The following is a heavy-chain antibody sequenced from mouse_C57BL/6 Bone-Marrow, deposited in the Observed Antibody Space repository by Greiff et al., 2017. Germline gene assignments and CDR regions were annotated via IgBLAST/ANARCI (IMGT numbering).Heavy chain of an antibody. V-gene: IGHV5-17*01. CDR2: ISSGSSTI. CDR1: GFTFSDYG. D-gene: IGHD3-3*01. CDR3: ARQGLRAMDY. Sequence: VQLKESGGGLVKPGGSLKLSCAASGFTFSDYGMHWVRQAPEKGLEWVAYISSGSSTIYYADTVKGRFTISRDNAKNTLFLQMTSLRSEDTAVYYCARQGLRAMDYWGQGTSVTVSS. J-gene: IGHJ4*01.